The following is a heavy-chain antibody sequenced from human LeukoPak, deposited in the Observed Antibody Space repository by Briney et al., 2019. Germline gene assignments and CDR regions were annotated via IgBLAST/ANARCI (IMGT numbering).Heavy chain of an antibody. J-gene: IGHJ6*03. CDR2: IIPIFGTA. CDR3: ARAGDIVGAMAGYYYYYYMDV. Sequence: ASVKVSCKASGGTFSSYAISWVRQAPGQGLEWMGGIIPIFGTANYAQKFQGRVTITADKSTSTAYMELSSLRSEDTAVYYCARAGDIVGAMAGYYYYYYMDVWGKGTTVTVSS. D-gene: IGHD1-26*01. CDR1: GGTFSSYA. V-gene: IGHV1-69*06.